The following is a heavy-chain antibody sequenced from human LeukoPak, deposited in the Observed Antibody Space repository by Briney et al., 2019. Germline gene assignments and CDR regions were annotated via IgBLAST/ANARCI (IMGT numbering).Heavy chain of an antibody. Sequence: SETLSLTCTVSGGSISSGSYYWSWIRQPAGKGLEWIGRINTSGSTNYNPSLKSRATISVDTSKNQFSLKLSSVTAADTAVYYCARGRWTSSNYNWFDPWGQGTLVTVSS. D-gene: IGHD5-24*01. J-gene: IGHJ5*02. CDR3: ARGRWTSSNYNWFDP. CDR1: GGSISSGSYY. V-gene: IGHV4-61*02. CDR2: INTSGST.